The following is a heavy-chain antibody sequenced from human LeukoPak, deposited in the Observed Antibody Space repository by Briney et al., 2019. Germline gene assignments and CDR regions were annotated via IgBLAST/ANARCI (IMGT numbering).Heavy chain of an antibody. D-gene: IGHD5-18*01. Sequence: SVKVSCKASGYTFTSYDISWVRQAPGQGLEWMGGIISIFGTANYAQKFQGRVTITTDESTSTAYMELSSLRSEDTAVYYCAREHSRGYSYGYYFDYWGQGTLVTVSS. CDR3: AREHSRGYSYGYYFDY. CDR2: IISIFGTA. CDR1: GYTFTSYD. J-gene: IGHJ4*02. V-gene: IGHV1-69*05.